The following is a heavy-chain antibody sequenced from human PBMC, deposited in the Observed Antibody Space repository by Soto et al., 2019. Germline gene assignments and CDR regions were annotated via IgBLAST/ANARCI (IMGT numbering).Heavy chain of an antibody. CDR2: IYYSGST. Sequence: TSETLSLTCSVSGGSISGNNYYWGWIRQPPGKGLEWIGSIYYSGSTYYNPSLKSRVTISVDTSKNQFSLKLSSVTAADTAVYYCARRQSSSWYGLWGQGTLVTVSS. CDR3: ARRQSSSWYGL. J-gene: IGHJ4*02. D-gene: IGHD6-13*01. V-gene: IGHV4-39*01. CDR1: GGSISGNNYY.